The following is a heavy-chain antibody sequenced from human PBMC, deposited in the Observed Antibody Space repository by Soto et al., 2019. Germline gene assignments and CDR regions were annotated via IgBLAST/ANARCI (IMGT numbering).Heavy chain of an antibody. J-gene: IGHJ3*02. Sequence: RLSCAASGFTFSSYSMNWVRQAPGKGLEWVSSISSSSSYIYYADSVKGRFTISRDNAKNSLYLQMNSLRAEDTAVYYCAREKGGGLGAFDIWGQGTMVTV. D-gene: IGHD2-15*01. V-gene: IGHV3-21*01. CDR1: GFTFSSYS. CDR2: ISSSSSYI. CDR3: AREKGGGLGAFDI.